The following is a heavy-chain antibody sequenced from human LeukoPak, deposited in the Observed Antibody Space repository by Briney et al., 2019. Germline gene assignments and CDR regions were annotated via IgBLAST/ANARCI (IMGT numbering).Heavy chain of an antibody. CDR3: ARAGIAAAGTDFDY. CDR1: GGSISSYY. V-gene: IGHV4-59*08. J-gene: IGHJ4*02. Sequence: PSETLSLTCTVSGGSISSYYWSWIRQPPRKGLEWIGYIYYSGSTNYNPSLKSRVTISVDTSKNQFSLKLSSVTATDTAVYYCARAGIAAAGTDFDYWGQGTLVTVSS. D-gene: IGHD6-13*01. CDR2: IYYSGST.